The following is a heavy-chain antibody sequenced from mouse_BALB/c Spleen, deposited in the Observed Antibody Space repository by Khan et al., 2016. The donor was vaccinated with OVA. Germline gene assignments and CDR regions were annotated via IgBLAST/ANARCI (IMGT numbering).Heavy chain of an antibody. J-gene: IGHJ4*01. CDR3: AKVGYNGTMDC. D-gene: IGHD1-3*01. CDR2: INTYTGEP. CDR1: GFTFTNYG. Sequence: QIQLVQSGPELKKPGETVQISCKASGFTFTNYGMNWVKQAPGKGLKWMGWINTYTGEPTFADDFKGRFAFSLKTSASTAYLQINRLKTEDSATSFCAKVGYNGTMDCWGQGTSVTVSS. V-gene: IGHV9-3-1*01.